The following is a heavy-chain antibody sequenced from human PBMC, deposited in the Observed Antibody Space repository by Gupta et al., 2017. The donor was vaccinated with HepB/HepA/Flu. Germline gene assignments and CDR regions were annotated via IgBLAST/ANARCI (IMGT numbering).Heavy chain of an antibody. CDR2: INPNSGGT. CDR3: ARERGVVSSGYDRQGYYGMDV. D-gene: IGHD5-12*01. Sequence: QVQLVQSGAEVKKPGASVKVSCKASGYTFTGYYMHWVRQAPGQGLEWMGWINPNSGGTNYAQKFQGWVTMTRDTSISTAYMELSRLRSDDTAVYYCARERGVVSSGYDRQGYYGMDVWGQGTTVTVSS. V-gene: IGHV1-2*04. CDR1: GYTFTGYY. J-gene: IGHJ6*02.